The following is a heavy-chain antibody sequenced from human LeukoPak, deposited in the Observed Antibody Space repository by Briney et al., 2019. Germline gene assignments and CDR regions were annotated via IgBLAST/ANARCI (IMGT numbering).Heavy chain of an antibody. D-gene: IGHD3-10*01. J-gene: IGHJ4*02. CDR3: AKDLLGSGSPYYFDY. CDR1: GFTFSSYG. V-gene: IGHV3-30*02. Sequence: PGGSLRLSCAASGFTFSSYGMHWVRQAPGKGLEWVAFIRYDGSNKYYADSVKGRFTISRDNSKNTLYLQMNSLRAEDTAVYYCAKDLLGSGSPYYFDYWGQGTLVTVSS. CDR2: IRYDGSNK.